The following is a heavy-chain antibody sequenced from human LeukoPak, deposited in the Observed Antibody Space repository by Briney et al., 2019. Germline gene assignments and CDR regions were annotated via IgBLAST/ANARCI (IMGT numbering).Heavy chain of an antibody. CDR1: GYTLTELS. D-gene: IGHD6-19*01. V-gene: IGHV1-24*01. Sequence: ASVKVSCKVSGYTLTELSMHWVRQAPGKGLGWMGGFDPEDGETIYAQKFQGRVTMTEDTSTDTAYMELSSLRSEDTAVYYCATAPILAYLYSSGWYTPFDYWGQGTLVTVSS. CDR2: FDPEDGET. CDR3: ATAPILAYLYSSGWYTPFDY. J-gene: IGHJ4*02.